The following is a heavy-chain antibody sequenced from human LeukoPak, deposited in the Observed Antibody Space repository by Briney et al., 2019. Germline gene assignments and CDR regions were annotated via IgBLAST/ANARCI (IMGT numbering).Heavy chain of an antibody. CDR2: IKSDTDGETT. D-gene: IGHD2-15*01. CDR3: TTDPHSGYCSGVSCYPYVY. CDR1: GFSFNDAW. J-gene: IGHJ4*02. Sequence: GGSLRLSCAASGFSFNDAWMSWVRQAPGKGLEWVGRIKSDTDGETTDYAAPVKGRFTISRDDSRNTLYLQMTTLKTEDTALYYCTTDPHSGYCSGVSCYPYVYWGQGTLVTVSS. V-gene: IGHV3-15*01.